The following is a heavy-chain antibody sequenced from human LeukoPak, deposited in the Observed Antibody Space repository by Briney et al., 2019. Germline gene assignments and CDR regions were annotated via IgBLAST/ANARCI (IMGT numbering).Heavy chain of an antibody. CDR2: IIPIFGTA. CDR3: ARGSYYYDSSGYRGGNWFDP. D-gene: IGHD3-22*01. CDR1: GGTFSSYA. J-gene: IGHJ5*02. V-gene: IGHV1-69*13. Sequence: ASVKVSSKASGGTFSSYAISWVRQAPGQGLEWMGGIIPIFGTANYTQKFQGRVTITADESTSTAYMELSSLRSEDTAVYYCARGSYYYDSSGYRGGNWFDPWGQGTLVTVSS.